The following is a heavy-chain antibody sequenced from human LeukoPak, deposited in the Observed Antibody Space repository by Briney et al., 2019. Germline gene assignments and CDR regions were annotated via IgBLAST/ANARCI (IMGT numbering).Heavy chain of an antibody. D-gene: IGHD2-21*02. Sequence: ASVKVSCKASGYTFTSYAMHWVRQAPGQRLEWMGWINAGNGNTKYSQKFQGRVTITRDTSASTAYVELSSLRSEDTAVYYCARVEAYCGGDCYLYYYGMDVWGQGTTVTVSS. V-gene: IGHV1-3*01. CDR2: INAGNGNT. J-gene: IGHJ6*02. CDR1: GYTFTSYA. CDR3: ARVEAYCGGDCYLYYYGMDV.